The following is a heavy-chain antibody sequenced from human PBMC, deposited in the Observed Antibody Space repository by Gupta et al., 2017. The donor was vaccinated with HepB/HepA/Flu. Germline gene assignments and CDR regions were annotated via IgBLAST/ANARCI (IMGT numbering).Heavy chain of an antibody. V-gene: IGHV3-23*01. CDR3: WKEPNWDSGH. CDR2: ISANSDNT. CDR1: GFSFSSEA. D-gene: IGHD7-27*01. J-gene: IGHJ4*02. Sequence: EVQLLESGGGLVQPGGSLRLSCAASGFSFSSEAMTWVRQTPGKGLEWVSYISANSDNTVYADSVKGRFTISRDNSKNTVSLEMNNLRLEDTALYFCWKEPNWDSGHWGQGTLVIVSS.